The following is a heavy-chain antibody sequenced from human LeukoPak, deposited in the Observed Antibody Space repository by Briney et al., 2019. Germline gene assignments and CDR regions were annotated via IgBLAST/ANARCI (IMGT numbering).Heavy chain of an antibody. CDR2: IWYDGSNK. CDR1: GFTFSSYG. V-gene: IGHV3-33*01. Sequence: PGGSLRLSCAASGFTFSSYGMHWVRQAPGKGLEWVAVIWYDGSNKYYADSVKGRFTISRDNSKNTLYLQMNSLRAEDTAVYYCARALVAVVAATRYYYYGMDVWGQGTTVTVSS. J-gene: IGHJ6*02. CDR3: ARALVAVVAATRYYYYGMDV. D-gene: IGHD2-15*01.